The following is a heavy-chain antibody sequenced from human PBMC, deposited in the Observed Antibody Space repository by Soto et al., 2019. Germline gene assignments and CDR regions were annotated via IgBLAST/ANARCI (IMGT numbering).Heavy chain of an antibody. J-gene: IGHJ6*02. CDR2: IYYSGST. Sequence: SETLSLTCTVSGGSISSYYWSWIRQPPGKGLEWIGYIYYSGSTNYNPSLKSRVTISVDTSKNQFSLKLSSVTAADTAVYYCARGVPPEYYDFWSGYPHYYGMDVWGQGTTVTVSS. CDR3: ARGVPPEYYDFWSGYPHYYGMDV. D-gene: IGHD3-3*01. V-gene: IGHV4-59*01. CDR1: GGSISSYY.